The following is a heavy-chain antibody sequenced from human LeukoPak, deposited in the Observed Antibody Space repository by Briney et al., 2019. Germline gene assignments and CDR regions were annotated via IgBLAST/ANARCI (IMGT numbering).Heavy chain of an antibody. CDR2: IIPILGIA. V-gene: IGHV1-69*04. Sequence: VASVKVSCKASGGTFSSYAISWVRQAPGQGLEWMGRIIPILGIANYAQKFQGRVTITADESTSTAYMELSSLRSEDTAVYYCARDTPSGNYCSGGSCYWGGDWFDPWGQGTLVTVSS. J-gene: IGHJ5*02. CDR3: ARDTPSGNYCSGGSCYWGGDWFDP. CDR1: GGTFSSYA. D-gene: IGHD2-15*01.